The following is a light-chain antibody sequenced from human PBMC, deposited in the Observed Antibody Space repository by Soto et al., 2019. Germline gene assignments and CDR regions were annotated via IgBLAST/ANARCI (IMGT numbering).Light chain of an antibody. CDR1: QSISSW. CDR3: QQYNSFWT. J-gene: IGKJ1*01. V-gene: IGKV1-5*01. Sequence: DIQMTQSPSTLAASVGDRVTITCRASQSISSWLAWYQQKPGKAPKLLIYDASSLESGVPSRFSGSGSGTEFILTISSLQPDAFATYYCQQYNSFWTFGQGTKVEVK. CDR2: DAS.